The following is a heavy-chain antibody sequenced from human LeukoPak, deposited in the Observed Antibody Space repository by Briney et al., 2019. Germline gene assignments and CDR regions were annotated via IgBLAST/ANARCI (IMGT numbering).Heavy chain of an antibody. CDR1: GGSFGGHF. Sequence: PSETLSLTCAVYGGSFGGHFWSWIRQPPKKGLEWIGEINHSGSTNYNPSLKSRVTISVDTSKNHFSLNLSSVTAADTAVYYCARGKVQWLPAGVFDYWGQGTLVTVSS. CDR3: ARGKVQWLPAGVFDY. CDR2: INHSGST. J-gene: IGHJ4*02. V-gene: IGHV4-34*01. D-gene: IGHD6-19*01.